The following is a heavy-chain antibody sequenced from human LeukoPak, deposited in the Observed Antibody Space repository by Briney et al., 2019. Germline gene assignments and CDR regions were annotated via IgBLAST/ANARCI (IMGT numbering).Heavy chain of an antibody. CDR1: GFTFSSYA. Sequence: GGSLRLSCAASGFTFSSYAMSWVRQAPGKGLEWVSAISGSGGSTYYADSVKGRFTISRDNSKNTLYLQMNSLRAEDTAVYYCAKHRGIAAATFPRFDYWGQGTLVTVSS. CDR3: AKHRGIAAATFPRFDY. D-gene: IGHD6-13*01. CDR2: ISGSGGST. J-gene: IGHJ4*02. V-gene: IGHV3-23*01.